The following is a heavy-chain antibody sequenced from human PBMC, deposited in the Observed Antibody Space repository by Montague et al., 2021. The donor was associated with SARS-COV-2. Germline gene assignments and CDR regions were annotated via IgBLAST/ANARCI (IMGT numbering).Heavy chain of an antibody. D-gene: IGHD3-3*01. CDR1: GGSISSSDYY. Sequence: SETLSLTCTVSGGSISSSDYYWGWIRQPPGKGLEWIGSLFYSVNTYYNPSLKSPVTISVAKYKNQLSLKLSSVTAADTAVYYCARTNYDFWRGHQRGGAFDFWGQGTMVTVSS. CDR2: LFYSVNT. V-gene: IGHV4-39*01. CDR3: ARTNYDFWRGHQRGGAFDF. J-gene: IGHJ3*01.